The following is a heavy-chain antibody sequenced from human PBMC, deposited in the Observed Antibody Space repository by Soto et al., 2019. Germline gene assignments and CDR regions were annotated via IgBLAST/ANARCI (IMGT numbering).Heavy chain of an antibody. CDR3: ARGPGDYGSDY. V-gene: IGHV4-34*01. CDR1: GGSFSGYY. D-gene: IGHD4-17*01. J-gene: IGHJ4*02. CDR2: INHSGST. Sequence: QVQLQQWGAGLLKPSETLSLTCAVHGGSFSGYYWSWIRQPPGKGLEWIGEINHSGSTNYNPSLKRRVTISVDPSKNQFPLKLSSVTAADTAVYYCARGPGDYGSDYWGQGTLVIVSS.